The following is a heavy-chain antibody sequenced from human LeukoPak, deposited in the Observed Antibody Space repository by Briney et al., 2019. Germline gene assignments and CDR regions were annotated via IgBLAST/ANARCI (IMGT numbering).Heavy chain of an antibody. CDR2: IYYSGST. CDR3: AREGGYCSSTSCLDLFDY. V-gene: IGHV4-59*01. J-gene: IGHJ4*02. Sequence: SETLSLTCTLSGGSISSYYWRWIRQPPGEGLEWIGYIYYSGSTNYNPSLKSRVTISVDTSKTQFSLKLSSVTAADTAVYYCAREGGYCSSTSCLDLFDYWGQGTLVTVSS. D-gene: IGHD2-2*01. CDR1: GGSISSYY.